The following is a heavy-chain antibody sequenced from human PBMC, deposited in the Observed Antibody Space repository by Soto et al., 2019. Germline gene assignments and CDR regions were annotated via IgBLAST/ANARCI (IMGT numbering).Heavy chain of an antibody. Sequence: QVQLVQSGAEVKKPGSSVKVSCKVSGGTFSNYAIDWVRLAPGHGLEWMGGIVHIFGTTYYTQKFQSRATISADDSTTTAYLEMSSLRSEDTAIYYCARVEAVAGLYNYHGWDVWGQGTAVTVSS. CDR3: ARVEAVAGLYNYHGWDV. V-gene: IGHV1-69*12. D-gene: IGHD6-19*01. CDR2: IVHIFGTT. CDR1: GGTFSNYA. J-gene: IGHJ6*02.